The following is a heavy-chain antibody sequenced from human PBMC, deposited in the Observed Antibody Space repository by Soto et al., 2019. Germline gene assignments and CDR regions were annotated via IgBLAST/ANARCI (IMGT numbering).Heavy chain of an antibody. CDR1: GFTFSSYA. J-gene: IGHJ6*02. CDR2: ISYDGNNK. D-gene: IGHD1-7*01. Sequence: QVQLLESGGGAVQPERSLRLSCAASGFTFSSYAMHWVRQAPGKGLEWVAVISYDGNNKYYAESVKGRFTISRDNSKNTLYLQMSSLRPEDTAVYYCAGGKGTNSGAYYYYGMDVCGQGTTVTVSS. CDR3: AGGKGTNSGAYYYYGMDV. V-gene: IGHV3-30-3*01.